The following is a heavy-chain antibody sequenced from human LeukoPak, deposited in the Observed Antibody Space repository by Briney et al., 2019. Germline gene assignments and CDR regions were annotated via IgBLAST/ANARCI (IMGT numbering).Heavy chain of an antibody. CDR3: ARAVMGIYSSGSYYYMDV. D-gene: IGHD6-19*01. V-gene: IGHV1-8*01. Sequence: GASVKVSCKASGYTFTSYDINWVRQATGQGLEWMGWMNPNSGNTGYAQKFQGRVTMTRNTSISTAYMELSSLRSEDTAVYYCARAVMGIYSSGSYYYMDVWGKGTTVTISS. CDR2: MNPNSGNT. CDR1: GYTFTSYD. J-gene: IGHJ6*03.